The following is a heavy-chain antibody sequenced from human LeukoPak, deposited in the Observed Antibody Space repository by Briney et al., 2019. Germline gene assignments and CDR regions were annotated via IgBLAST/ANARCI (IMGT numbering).Heavy chain of an antibody. Sequence: GGSLRLSCAASGFTFSSYSMNWVRQAPGKGLEWVSSISSSSSYIYYADSVKGRFTISRDNSKNTLYLQMNSLRAEDTAVYYCASKQWLADYYYGMDVWGQGTTVTVSS. J-gene: IGHJ6*02. CDR3: ASKQWLADYYYGMDV. CDR1: GFTFSSYS. V-gene: IGHV3-21*04. D-gene: IGHD6-19*01. CDR2: ISSSSSYI.